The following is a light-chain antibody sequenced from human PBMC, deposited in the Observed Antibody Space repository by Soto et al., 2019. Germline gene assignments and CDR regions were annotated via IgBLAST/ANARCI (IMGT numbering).Light chain of an antibody. V-gene: IGLV2-14*03. J-gene: IGLJ7*01. CDR2: EVS. CDR3: ISYTSSTTWV. CDR1: SSDVGGYNS. Sequence: QSVLTQPASVSGSPGQSITISCTGTSSDVGGYNSVSWYQQHPGKAPKLMIYEVSYRPSGVSNRFSGSKSGNTASLTISGLQAEDEADYYCISYTSSTTWVFGGGTQLTVL.